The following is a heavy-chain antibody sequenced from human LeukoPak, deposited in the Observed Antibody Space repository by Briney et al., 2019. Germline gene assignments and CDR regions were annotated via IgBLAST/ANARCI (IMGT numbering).Heavy chain of an antibody. D-gene: IGHD3-10*01. Sequence: GGSLRLFCTASGFTFGDYAMSWVRQAPGKGLEWVGVIRSKAYGGTTDYAASVKGRFTISRDDSKSVAYLQMNSLNTDDTALYYCTRYYYGSGSYYKFDSWGQGTLVTVSS. CDR3: TRYYYGSGSYYKFDS. V-gene: IGHV3-49*04. CDR1: GFTFGDYA. CDR2: IRSKAYGGTT. J-gene: IGHJ4*02.